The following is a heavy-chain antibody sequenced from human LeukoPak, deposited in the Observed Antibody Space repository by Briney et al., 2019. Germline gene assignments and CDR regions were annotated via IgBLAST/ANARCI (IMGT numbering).Heavy chain of an antibody. CDR2: ISSSRSTI. V-gene: IGHV3-48*01. CDR1: GFTFSSYS. Sequence: GGSLRLSCAASGFTFSSYSMNWVRQAPGKGLEWVSYISSSRSTIYYADSVKGRFAISRDNAKNSLYLQMNSLRAEDTAVYYCARGTGRGYSYGYYGAFDIWGQGTMVTVSS. CDR3: ARGTGRGYSYGYYGAFDI. J-gene: IGHJ3*02. D-gene: IGHD5-18*01.